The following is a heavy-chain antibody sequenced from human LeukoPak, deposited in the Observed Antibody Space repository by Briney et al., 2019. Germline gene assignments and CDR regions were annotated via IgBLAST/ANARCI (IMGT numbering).Heavy chain of an antibody. CDR2: INHSGST. CDR3: ARNGGNPDFDY. Sequence: SETLSLTCAVYGGSFSGYYWSWIRQPPGKGLEWIGEINHSGSTNYNPSLKSRVTISVDTSKNQFSLKLSSVTAADTAVYYCARNGGNPDFDYWGQGTLVTVSS. J-gene: IGHJ4*02. D-gene: IGHD4-23*01. CDR1: GGSFSGYY. V-gene: IGHV4-34*01.